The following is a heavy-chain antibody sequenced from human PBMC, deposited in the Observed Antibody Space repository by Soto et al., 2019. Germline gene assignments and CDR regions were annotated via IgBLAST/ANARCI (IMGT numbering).Heavy chain of an antibody. D-gene: IGHD6-19*01. V-gene: IGHV3-13*05. CDR1: GFTFSSYD. Sequence: GESLKISCAASGFTFSSYDMHWVRQATGKGLEWVSAIGTAGDPYYPGSVKGRFTISRENAKNSLYLQMNSLRAGDTAVYYCARASVAGFDYWGQGTLVTVSS. CDR2: IGTAGDP. CDR3: ARASVAGFDY. J-gene: IGHJ4*02.